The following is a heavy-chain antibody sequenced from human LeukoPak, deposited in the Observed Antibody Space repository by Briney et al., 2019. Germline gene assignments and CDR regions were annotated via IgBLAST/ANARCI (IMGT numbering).Heavy chain of an antibody. CDR3: ARVRAIFGVVTPGDAFDI. Sequence: SETLSLTCTVSGGSISSYDWSWIRQPPGKGLEWIGYICYSGSTNYNPPLKSRVTISVDTSKNQFSLKLSSVTAADTAVYYCARVRAIFGVVTPGDAFDIWGQGTMVTVSS. CDR1: GGSISSYD. D-gene: IGHD3-3*01. CDR2: ICYSGST. V-gene: IGHV4-59*01. J-gene: IGHJ3*02.